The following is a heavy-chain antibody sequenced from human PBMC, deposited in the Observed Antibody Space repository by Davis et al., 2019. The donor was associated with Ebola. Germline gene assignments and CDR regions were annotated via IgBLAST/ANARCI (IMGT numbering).Heavy chain of an antibody. J-gene: IGHJ5*02. D-gene: IGHD2-15*01. Sequence: GESLKISCAASGFTFSSYGMHWVRQAPGKGLEWVAAIWYDGSNKYYADSVTGRFTISRDNSKNTLYLQMNSLRAEDTAVYYCARDRGCSGGSCYPGWFDPWGQGTLVTVSS. V-gene: IGHV3-33*01. CDR3: ARDRGCSGGSCYPGWFDP. CDR1: GFTFSSYG. CDR2: IWYDGSNK.